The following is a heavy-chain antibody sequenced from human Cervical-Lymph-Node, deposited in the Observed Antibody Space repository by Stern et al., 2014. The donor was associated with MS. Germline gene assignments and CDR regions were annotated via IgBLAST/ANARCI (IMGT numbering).Heavy chain of an antibody. V-gene: IGHV1-2*06. CDR1: GYTFTGYQ. J-gene: IGHJ4*02. CDR3: AREQQYSTRDGDY. D-gene: IGHD6-6*01. CDR2: INPDSGST. Sequence: VQLVESGAEGKKPGASVKVSCKASGYTFTGYQLHWVRQAPGQGLEWMGRINPDSGSTQYAQKLQGRITMTWDTSITTDYRELSRLRSDDTAVYYCAREQQYSTRDGDYWGQGTLVTVSS.